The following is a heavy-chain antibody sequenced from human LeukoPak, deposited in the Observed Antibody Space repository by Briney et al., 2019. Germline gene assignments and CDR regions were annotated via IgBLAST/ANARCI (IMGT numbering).Heavy chain of an antibody. Sequence: SETLSLTCTVSGGSISSYYWSWIRQPAGKGLEWIGRIYTSGSTNYNPSLKSRVTISVDTSKNQFSLKLSSATAADTAVYYCARDRGLTKSGGVGFDYWGQGTLVTVSS. CDR1: GGSISSYY. CDR2: IYTSGST. CDR3: ARDRGLTKSGGVGFDY. J-gene: IGHJ4*02. D-gene: IGHD3-10*02. V-gene: IGHV4-4*07.